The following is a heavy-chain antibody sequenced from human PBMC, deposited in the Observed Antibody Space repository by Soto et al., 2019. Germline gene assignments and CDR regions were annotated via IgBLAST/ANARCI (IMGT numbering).Heavy chain of an antibody. J-gene: IGHJ3*02. CDR2: MSHSGGT. CDR3: ARVERGTATTVVDAFDI. CDR1: GGSVNSGNYY. D-gene: IGHD1-1*01. Sequence: QVQLQQWGAGLLKPSETLSLTCAVFGGSVNSGNYYWSWIRQPPGKGLEWIGEMSHSGGTPFNPSLKSRVTISVDTSKNQFSLKMSSVTAADTALYYCARVERGTATTVVDAFDIWAQGQWSPSLQ. V-gene: IGHV4-34*01.